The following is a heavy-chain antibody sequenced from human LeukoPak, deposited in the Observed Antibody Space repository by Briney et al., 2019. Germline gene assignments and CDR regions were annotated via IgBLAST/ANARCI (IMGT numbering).Heavy chain of an antibody. D-gene: IGHD5-18*01. J-gene: IGHJ6*02. CDR3: ARGGYSYGPTMDV. CDR2: IYHSGNT. CDR1: GYSISSGFH. Sequence: PSETLSLTCTVSGYSISSGFHWGWIRQPPGKGLEWIGSIYHSGNTYYSPSLMSRVTISVDTSKNQFSLKVSSVTAADTAVYYCARGGYSYGPTMDVWGQGTTVTVSS. V-gene: IGHV4-38-2*02.